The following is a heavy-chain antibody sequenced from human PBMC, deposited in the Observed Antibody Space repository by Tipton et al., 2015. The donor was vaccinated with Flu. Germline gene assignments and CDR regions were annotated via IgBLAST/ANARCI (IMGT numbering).Heavy chain of an antibody. D-gene: IGHD6-19*01. Sequence: SLRLSCAASGFTFSGSAMHWVRQASGKGPEWVGRIRSKANSYATAYAASVKGRFTISRDDSKNTAYLQMNSLKTEDTAVYYCTRFAIGSGWYGGYWGQGTLVTVSS. J-gene: IGHJ4*02. CDR1: GFTFSGSA. CDR3: TRFAIGSGWYGGY. V-gene: IGHV3-73*01. CDR2: IRSKANSYAT.